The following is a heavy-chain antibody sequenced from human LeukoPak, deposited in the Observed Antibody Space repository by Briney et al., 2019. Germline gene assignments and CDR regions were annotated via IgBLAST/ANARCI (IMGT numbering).Heavy chain of an antibody. CDR1: GFTFSSYG. CDR3: TEDTWGESYSSTSCYWAEDY. CDR2: IRYEGSKK. Sequence: PGRSLRLSCAASGFTFSSYGMHWVRQAPGKGLEWVAFIRYEGSKKYYADSVKDRLTISRDNTTNTLYLQMNSLRAAETAVDYGTEDTWGESYSSTSCYWAEDYWGQGTLVTVSS. V-gene: IGHV3-30*02. J-gene: IGHJ4*02. D-gene: IGHD2-2*01.